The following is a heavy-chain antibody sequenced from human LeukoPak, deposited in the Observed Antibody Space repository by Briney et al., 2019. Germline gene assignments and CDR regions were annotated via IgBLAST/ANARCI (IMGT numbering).Heavy chain of an antibody. V-gene: IGHV3-49*04. CDR2: IRSKGYGGTT. Sequence: GGSLRLSCSASGFTFGDHAMSWVRQAPGKGLEWVGFIRSKGYGGTTEYAASVEGRFSLSRDDSKSFVYLQMSSLRTEDTAVYYCTRVRSGNDFDYWGQGTLVTVSS. J-gene: IGHJ4*02. D-gene: IGHD3-10*01. CDR1: GFTFGDHA. CDR3: TRVRSGNDFDY.